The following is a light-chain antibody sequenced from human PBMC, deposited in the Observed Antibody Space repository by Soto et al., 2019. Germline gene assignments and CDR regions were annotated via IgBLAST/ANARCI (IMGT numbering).Light chain of an antibody. CDR2: GAS. CDR3: QQLNSFPIP. CDR1: QGISSF. J-gene: IGKJ3*01. Sequence: IHLTQSPSSLSASVGDRVTITCRASQGISSFLSWYQQKPGKAPKLLIYGASTLQSGVPSRFRGSGSGTDFTLTIGSLQPEDFATYYCQQLNSFPIPFVPGTKVDIK. V-gene: IGKV1-9*01.